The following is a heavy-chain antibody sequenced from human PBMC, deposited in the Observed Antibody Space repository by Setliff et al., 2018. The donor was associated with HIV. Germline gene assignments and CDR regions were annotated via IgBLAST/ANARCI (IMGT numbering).Heavy chain of an antibody. D-gene: IGHD3-22*01. CDR2: LFHTGSS. CDR3: ARLGDNSDWRSNYFFYYMDV. CDR1: GDSITSGSYY. V-gene: IGHV4-39*01. J-gene: IGHJ6*03. Sequence: SETLSLTCTVSGDSITSGSYYWGWIRQSPGKGLEWIGNLFHTGSSYFNPSLKSRLTMSVDTSNNQFSLSLISMTAADSAVYYCARLGDNSDWRSNYFFYYMDVWGKGTTVTVSS.